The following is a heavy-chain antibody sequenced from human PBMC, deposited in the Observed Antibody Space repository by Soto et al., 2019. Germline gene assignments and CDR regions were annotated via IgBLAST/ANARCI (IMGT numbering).Heavy chain of an antibody. Sequence: EVQLLESGGGLVQPGESLRLSCAASGFTFSIYVMMWVRQPPGKGQEWVAGMTGSGGDIRYADSVKGRFTISKDNSKNTLYLQMNSLRAEDTAMYYCAKDAVYGDGLWLAANWGQGTLVTVSS. CDR2: MTGSGGDI. D-gene: IGHD2-21*02. V-gene: IGHV3-23*01. J-gene: IGHJ4*02. CDR1: GFTFSIYV. CDR3: AKDAVYGDGLWLAAN.